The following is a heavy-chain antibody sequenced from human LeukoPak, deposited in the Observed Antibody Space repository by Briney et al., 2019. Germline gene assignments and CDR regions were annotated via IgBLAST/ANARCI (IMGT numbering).Heavy chain of an antibody. V-gene: IGHV3-23*01. CDR3: AKALYDFWSGYFDY. J-gene: IGHJ4*02. CDR2: ISGSDGST. D-gene: IGHD3-3*01. Sequence: PGGSLRLSCAASGFTFRNHAMTWVRQAPGKGLEWVSAISGSDGSTYYADSVVGRFTISRDNSKNTLFLQMSSLRAEDTALYFCAKALYDFWSGYFDYWGQATLVTVSS. CDR1: GFTFRNHA.